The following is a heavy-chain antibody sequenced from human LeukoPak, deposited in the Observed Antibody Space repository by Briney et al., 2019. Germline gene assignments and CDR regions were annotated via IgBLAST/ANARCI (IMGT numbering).Heavy chain of an antibody. J-gene: IGHJ5*02. CDR2: IKEDGSEK. D-gene: IGHD2-15*01. Sequence: PGGSLRLSCAASGFRFSSYWMNWVRQAPGRGLEWVAYIKEDGSEKYYLSSVGGRFTISRDNAKNSLYLQMNSLRAEDTAVYYCASLLRSGVVVVAATPYHWFDPWGQGTLVTVSS. CDR3: ASLLRSGVVVVAATPYHWFDP. V-gene: IGHV3-7*01. CDR1: GFRFSSYW.